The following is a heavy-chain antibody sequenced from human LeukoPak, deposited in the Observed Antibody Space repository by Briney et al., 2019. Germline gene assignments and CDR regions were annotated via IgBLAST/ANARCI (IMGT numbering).Heavy chain of an antibody. D-gene: IGHD3-10*01. J-gene: IGHJ4*02. CDR1: GFTFSSYA. V-gene: IGHV3-23*01. CDR2: ISGGGSFT. Sequence: PGGPLRLSCAASGFTFSSYAMSWVRQAPGKGLEWVSTISGGGSFTYYADSVKGRFTISRDNSMKTLYLQMNSLRAEDTAVYYCAKLLDSGSYYKYDYWGQGILVTVSS. CDR3: AKLLDSGSYYKYDY.